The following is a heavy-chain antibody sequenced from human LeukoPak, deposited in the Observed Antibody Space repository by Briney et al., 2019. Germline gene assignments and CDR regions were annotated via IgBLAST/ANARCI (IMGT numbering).Heavy chain of an antibody. CDR1: GFTFTSFG. CDR3: ARDIGSASFQAGYHYYYMDV. Sequence: ASVKVSCRASGFTFTSFGFSWVRQAPGQGLQWMGWINGYNGNREYAQNLQGRVSMTRDISTSTVYMQLTSLRSDDTAVYYCARDIGSASFQAGYHYYYMDVWGEGTTVTVSS. D-gene: IGHD6-19*01. V-gene: IGHV1-18*01. CDR2: INGYNGNR. J-gene: IGHJ6*03.